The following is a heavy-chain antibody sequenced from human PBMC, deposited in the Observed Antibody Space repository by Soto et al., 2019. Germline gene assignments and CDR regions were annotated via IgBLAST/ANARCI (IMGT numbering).Heavy chain of an antibody. J-gene: IGHJ4*02. V-gene: IGHV1-18*01. CDR3: ARDPQYRTSPQVFDY. CDR2: ISTYNGNT. Sequence: QVRLLQSGAEVKKPGASVRVSCKASGYSFTRFGISWVRQAPGQGLEWVGRISTYNGNTKYAQKLEGRVTVSTDTSTSTAYMELRSLRSDDTAVYYCARDPQYRTSPQVFDYWGQGTLLTVSS. CDR1: GYSFTRFG. D-gene: IGHD6-6*01.